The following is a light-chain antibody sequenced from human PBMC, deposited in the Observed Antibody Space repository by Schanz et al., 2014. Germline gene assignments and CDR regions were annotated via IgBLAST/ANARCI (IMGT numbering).Light chain of an antibody. J-gene: IGKJ2*01. Sequence: EVVLTQSPATLSVSPGERATLSCRASQSVSSDLAWYQQKPGQAPRLLIYDASSRATGIPDRFSGSGSGTEFTLTISSLQPEDLAVYYCQHYHSWPYTFGQGTKLDIK. CDR2: DAS. CDR1: QSVSSD. CDR3: QHYHSWPYT. V-gene: IGKV3D-15*01.